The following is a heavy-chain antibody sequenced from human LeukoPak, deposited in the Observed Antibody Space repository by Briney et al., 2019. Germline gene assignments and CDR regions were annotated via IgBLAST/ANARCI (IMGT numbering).Heavy chain of an antibody. J-gene: IGHJ4*02. CDR1: GFTFSSYS. CDR3: ARAETYSSDWYDPFFDY. V-gene: IGHV3-21*01. CDR2: ISSSSSYI. Sequence: GGSLRLSCAASGFTFSSYSMNWVRQAPGKGLEWVSSISSSSSYIYYADSVKGRFTISRDNAKNSLYLQMNNLRAEDTAVYYCARAETYSSDWYDPFFDYWGQGTLVTVSS. D-gene: IGHD6-19*01.